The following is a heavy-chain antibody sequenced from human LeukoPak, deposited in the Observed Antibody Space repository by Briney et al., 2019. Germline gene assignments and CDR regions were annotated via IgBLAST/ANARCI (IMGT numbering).Heavy chain of an antibody. CDR3: ATEITYSSGWYYFDY. V-gene: IGHV3-30*03. J-gene: IGHJ4*02. CDR1: GFTFSSYG. Sequence: GGSLRLSCAASGFTFSSYGMHWVRQAPGRGLEWVAVISYDGSNKYYADSVKGRFTISRDNSKNTLYLQMNSLRAEDTAVYYCATEITYSSGWYYFDYWGQGTLVTVSS. CDR2: ISYDGSNK. D-gene: IGHD6-19*01.